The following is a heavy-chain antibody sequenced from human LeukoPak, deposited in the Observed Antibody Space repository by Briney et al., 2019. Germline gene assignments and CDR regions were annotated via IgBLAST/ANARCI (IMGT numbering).Heavy chain of an antibody. CDR3: AKDIGERGYSVH. Sequence: GGSLRLSCAASGFTFDDYTMHWVRQVPGKGLEWVSLISWDGRSTYYADSVKGRFTISRDNSKNSLYLQINSLRTEDTAFYYCAKDIGERGYSVHWGQGTLVTVSS. V-gene: IGHV3-43*01. J-gene: IGHJ4*02. CDR2: ISWDGRST. CDR1: GFTFDDYT. D-gene: IGHD5/OR15-5a*01.